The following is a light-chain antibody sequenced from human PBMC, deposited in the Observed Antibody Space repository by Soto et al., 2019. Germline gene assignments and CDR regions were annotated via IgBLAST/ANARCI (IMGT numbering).Light chain of an antibody. CDR3: QSYGISLNTYV. CDR2: VNI. CDR1: NSDIGAGYD. V-gene: IGLV1-40*01. J-gene: IGLJ1*01. Sequence: QSVLTQPPSVSGAPGQRVTISCTGSNSDIGAGYDVHWYQHLPGIAPKLLIYVNINRPSGVPDRFSGSKSDTSASLAITGLQAEDEADYYCQSYGISLNTYVFGTGTKVTVL.